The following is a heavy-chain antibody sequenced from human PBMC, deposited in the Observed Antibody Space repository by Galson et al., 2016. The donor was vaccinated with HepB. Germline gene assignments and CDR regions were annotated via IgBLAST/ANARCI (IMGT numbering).Heavy chain of an antibody. D-gene: IGHD3-3*01. Sequence: SLRLSCAASGYTFNDYYMTWIRQAPGKGLESLSYISGSGNMKYYADSVQGRFTISRDNAKNSLYLQMNRLRAEDTAVYYCARILWSGSSADGVDIWGQGTVVTVSS. CDR1: GYTFNDYY. J-gene: IGHJ3*02. CDR3: ARILWSGSSADGVDI. V-gene: IGHV3-11*01. CDR2: ISGSGNMK.